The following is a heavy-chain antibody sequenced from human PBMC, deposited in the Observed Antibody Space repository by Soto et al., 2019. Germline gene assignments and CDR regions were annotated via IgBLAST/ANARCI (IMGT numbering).Heavy chain of an antibody. CDR2: IFPSGTT. Sequence: SETLSLTCGVSGGALIGATYSWNWIRQPPGKGLEWIGYIFPSGTTYYNPSLKSRVTISIDVSKNQFSLSLRSLTAADTAVYYCARSREFDYWSQGTLVTVSS. J-gene: IGHJ4*02. V-gene: IGHV4-30-2*01. CDR1: GGALIGATYS. CDR3: ARSREFDY.